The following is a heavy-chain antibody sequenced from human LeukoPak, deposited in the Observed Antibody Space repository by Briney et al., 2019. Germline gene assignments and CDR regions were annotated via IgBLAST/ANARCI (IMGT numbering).Heavy chain of an antibody. Sequence: PGRSLRLSCEASGFSLGDYAMHWVRQIPGKGLEWVSGITWDSGTIDYAGSVRGRFTISRDNAKNSPYLQMNTLRPEDTAIYYCAKGKSIASLWYMDVWGKGTTVIVSS. CDR3: AKGKSIASLWYMDV. CDR2: ITWDSGTI. J-gene: IGHJ6*03. V-gene: IGHV3-9*01. D-gene: IGHD2-2*01. CDR1: GFSLGDYA.